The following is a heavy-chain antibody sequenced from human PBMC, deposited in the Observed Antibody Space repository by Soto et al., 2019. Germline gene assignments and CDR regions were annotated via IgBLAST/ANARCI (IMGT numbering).Heavy chain of an antibody. D-gene: IGHD2-15*01. CDR2: ISGSGGST. CDR1: GFTFSSYA. J-gene: IGHJ4*02. Sequence: PGGSLRLSCAASGFTFSSYAMSWVRQAPGKGLEWVSAISGSGGSTYYADSVKGRFTISRDNSKNTLYLQMNSLRAEDTAVYYCAKCHSGGSCYPYFDYWGQGTLVTVSS. V-gene: IGHV3-23*01. CDR3: AKCHSGGSCYPYFDY.